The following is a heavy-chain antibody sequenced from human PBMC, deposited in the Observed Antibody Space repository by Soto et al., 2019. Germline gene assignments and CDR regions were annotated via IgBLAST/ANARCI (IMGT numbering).Heavy chain of an antibody. Sequence: GGSLRLSCAASGFTFITYWIIFFRQFPFKGLEWLANIKEDGSEKYYVDSVKGRFTISRDNAKYSLYLQMNSLRADDTAIYYCASHPPRGDYNKYATTYWGQGTPVTVSS. D-gene: IGHD4-4*01. CDR1: GFTFITYW. V-gene: IGHV3-7*03. CDR2: IKEDGSEK. J-gene: IGHJ4*02. CDR3: ASHPPRGDYNKYATTY.